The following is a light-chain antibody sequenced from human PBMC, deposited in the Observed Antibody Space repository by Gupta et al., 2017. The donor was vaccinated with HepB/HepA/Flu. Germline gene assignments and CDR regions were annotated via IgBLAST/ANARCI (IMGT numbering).Light chain of an antibody. CDR2: QDS. V-gene: IGLV3-1*01. J-gene: IGLJ1*01. CDR1: NLGGKY. Sequence: SYELTQPPSVSVSPGQTASITCSGDNLGGKYAFWYQQKPGQSPVLVIYQDSRRTSGIPERFSGSNSGNTATLTISGTQAMDEADYYCQAWDSSTALYVFGTGTKVTVL. CDR3: QAWDSSTALYV.